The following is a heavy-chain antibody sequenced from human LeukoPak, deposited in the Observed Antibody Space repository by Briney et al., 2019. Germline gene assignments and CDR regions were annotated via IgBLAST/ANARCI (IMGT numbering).Heavy chain of an antibody. CDR2: IIPIFGTA. V-gene: IGHV1-69*13. Sequence: ASVKVSCKASGGTFSSYAISWVRQAPGQGLEWMGGIIPIFGTANYAQKFQGRLTITADESTSTAYMELSSLRSEDTAVYYCARGGAGWPTYYFDYWGQGTLVTVSS. CDR3: ARGGAGWPTYYFDY. CDR1: GGTFSSYA. D-gene: IGHD3-10*01. J-gene: IGHJ4*02.